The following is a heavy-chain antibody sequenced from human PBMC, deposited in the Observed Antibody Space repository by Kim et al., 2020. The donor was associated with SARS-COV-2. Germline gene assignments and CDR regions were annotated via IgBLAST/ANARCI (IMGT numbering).Heavy chain of an antibody. CDR1: GFTFSSYE. Sequence: GGSLRLSCVASGFTFSSYEMNWVRQAPGKGLEWVSYISSSGSTIYYADSVKGRFTISRDNAKNSLYLQMNSLRAEDTAVYYCARDRPRRPIDYWGQGTLVTVSS. CDR3: ARDRPRRPIDY. J-gene: IGHJ4*02. D-gene: IGHD6-25*01. V-gene: IGHV3-48*03. CDR2: ISSSGSTI.